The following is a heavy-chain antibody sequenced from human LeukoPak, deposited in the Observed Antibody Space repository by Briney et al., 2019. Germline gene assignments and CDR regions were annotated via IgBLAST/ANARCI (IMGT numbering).Heavy chain of an antibody. J-gene: IGHJ4*02. CDR2: ISYDGSNK. Sequence: PGGSLRLSCAASGFTFSSYAMHWVRQAPGKGLEWVAVISYDGSNKYYADSVKGRFTISRDNSKNTLYLQMNSLRAEDTAVYYCASQRRDSNSSPFRYHFDYWDQGSLVTVSS. D-gene: IGHD6-6*01. V-gene: IGHV3-30-3*01. CDR1: GFTFSSYA. CDR3: ASQRRDSNSSPFRYHFDY.